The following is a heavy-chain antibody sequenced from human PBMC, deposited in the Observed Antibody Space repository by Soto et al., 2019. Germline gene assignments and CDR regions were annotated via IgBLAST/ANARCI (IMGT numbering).Heavy chain of an antibody. J-gene: IGHJ4*02. CDR1: GGSISSGDYY. CDR2: IYYSGST. Sequence: QVQLQESGPGLVKPSQTLSLTCTVSGGSISSGDYYWSWIRQPPGKGLEWIGYIYYSGSTYYNPSLKSRVTISVDTSKNQFSLKLSSVTAADTAVYYCARGWGGWGSGWYYFDYWGQGTLVTVSS. V-gene: IGHV4-30-4*01. D-gene: IGHD6-19*01. CDR3: ARGWGGWGSGWYYFDY.